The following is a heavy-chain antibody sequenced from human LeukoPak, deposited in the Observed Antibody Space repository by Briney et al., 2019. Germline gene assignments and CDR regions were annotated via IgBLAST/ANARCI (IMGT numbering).Heavy chain of an antibody. J-gene: IGHJ6*02. CDR3: ARVDYCSTTTCYRPWSV. Sequence: GGSLRPPCSVSGFTFSDHYVDWVRQAPGKGLEWVGRTRNKINNYSTKYAASVQGRFTISRDDSKNSLYLQMNSLKTEDTAVYYCARVDYCSTTTCYRPWSVWGQGTTVTVSS. CDR1: GFTFSDHY. D-gene: IGHD2-2*02. V-gene: IGHV3-72*01. CDR2: TRNKINNYST.